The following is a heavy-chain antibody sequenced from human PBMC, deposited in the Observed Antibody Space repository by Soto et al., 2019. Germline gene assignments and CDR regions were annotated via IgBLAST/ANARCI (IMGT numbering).Heavy chain of an antibody. CDR1: GFTFSSYG. D-gene: IGHD6-19*01. Sequence: ESGGGVVQPGRSLRLSCAASGFTFSSYGMHWVRQAPGKGLEWVAVISYDGNNKYYADSVKGRFTISRDNSKNTLYLQMNSLRAEDTAVYYCARDSPVAGTYLDYWGQGTLVTVSS. J-gene: IGHJ4*02. CDR3: ARDSPVAGTYLDY. V-gene: IGHV3-30*03. CDR2: ISYDGNNK.